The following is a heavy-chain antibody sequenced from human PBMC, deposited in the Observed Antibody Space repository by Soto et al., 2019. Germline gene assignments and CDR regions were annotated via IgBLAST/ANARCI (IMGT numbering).Heavy chain of an antibody. CDR2: LAPISGSP. D-gene: IGHD1-26*01. J-gene: IGHJ3*01. CDR1: GDTFSHYV. V-gene: IGHV1-69*18. CDR3: ARIGVGSRR. Sequence: VQMVQSGAEVKEPGSSVKVSCTNSGDTFSHYVMSWVRQAPGQGLEWMGSLAPISGSPNYAERFEGRLTISADAGTSTMYMELRSLKYADTADYYCARIGVGSRRWGQGTMVTVSS.